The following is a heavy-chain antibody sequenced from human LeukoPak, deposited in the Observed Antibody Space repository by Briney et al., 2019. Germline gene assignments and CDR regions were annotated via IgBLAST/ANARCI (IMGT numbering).Heavy chain of an antibody. Sequence: GGSLRLSCAASGFTFSSYEMNWVRQAPEEGLEWVSYISSSGSTIYYADSVKGRFTISRDNAKNSLYLQMNGLRAEDTAVYYCARGDSGSYYFDYWGQGTLVTVSS. J-gene: IGHJ4*02. CDR1: GFTFSSYE. CDR2: ISSSGSTI. CDR3: ARGDSGSYYFDY. V-gene: IGHV3-48*03. D-gene: IGHD1-26*01.